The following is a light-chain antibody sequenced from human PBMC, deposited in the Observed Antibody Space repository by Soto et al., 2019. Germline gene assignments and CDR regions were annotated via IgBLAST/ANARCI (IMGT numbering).Light chain of an antibody. CDR3: QQYGSSPGWT. Sequence: EIVLTQSPGTLSLSPGERATLSSRASQSVSSSYLAWYQQKPGQAPRLLIYGASSRATGIPDRFSGSGSGTDFTLTISRLEPEDFAVYYCQQYGSSPGWTFGQGTKV. CDR2: GAS. J-gene: IGKJ1*01. V-gene: IGKV3-20*01. CDR1: QSVSSSY.